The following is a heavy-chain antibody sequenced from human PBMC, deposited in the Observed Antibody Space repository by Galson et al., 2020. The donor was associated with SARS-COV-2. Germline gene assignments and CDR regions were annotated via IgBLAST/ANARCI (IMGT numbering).Heavy chain of an antibody. CDR1: GGSISSSSYY. CDR3: ARYPKGGVTDYFDY. D-gene: IGHD3-16*01. CDR2: IYYSGST. J-gene: IGHJ4*02. Sequence: TLSLTCTVSGGSISSSSYYWGWIRQPPGKGLEWIGSIYYSGSTYYNPSLKSRVTISVDTSKNQFSLKLSSVTAADTAVYYCARYPKGGVTDYFDYWGQGTLVTVSS. V-gene: IGHV4-39*07.